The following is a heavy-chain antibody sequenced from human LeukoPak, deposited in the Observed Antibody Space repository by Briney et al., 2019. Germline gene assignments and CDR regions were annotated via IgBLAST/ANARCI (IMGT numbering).Heavy chain of an antibody. J-gene: IGHJ4*02. CDR1: GFTFSHYG. V-gene: IGHV3-7*01. Sequence: GGSLRLSCAASGFTFSHYGMSWVRQAPGKGLEWVANIKQDGSEKYCVDSVKGRFTISRDNAKNSLYLQMNSLRAEDTALYYCATHRGYSYGTAEDFDYWGQGTLVTVSS. CDR2: IKQDGSEK. D-gene: IGHD5-18*01. CDR3: ATHRGYSYGTAEDFDY.